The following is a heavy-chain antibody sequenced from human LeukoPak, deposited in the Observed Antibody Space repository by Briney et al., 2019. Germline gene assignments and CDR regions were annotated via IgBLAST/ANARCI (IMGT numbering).Heavy chain of an antibody. CDR1: GGTFSSYA. V-gene: IGHV1-69*06. CDR3: ARTRSSSSSWYGQFDY. CDR2: IIPIFGTA. D-gene: IGHD6-13*01. Sequence: SAKVSCKASGGTFSSYAISWVRQAPGQGLEWMGGIIPIFGTANYAQKFQGRVTITADKSTSTAYMELSSLRSEDTAVYYCARTRSSSSSWYGQFDYWGQGTLVTVSS. J-gene: IGHJ4*02.